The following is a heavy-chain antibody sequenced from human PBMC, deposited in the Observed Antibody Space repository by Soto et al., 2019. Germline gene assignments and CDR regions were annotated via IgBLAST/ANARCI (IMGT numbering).Heavy chain of an antibody. D-gene: IGHD2-8*01. J-gene: IGHJ4*02. Sequence: VQLQESGPGLVKPSETLSLTCTVSGASVSSGTYYWSWIRQPPGKGLEWIGYIYNTGTTNYNPSLEGRVTVSADTSQTQFSLRLSSVTAADTAVYYCALLKRMVAGDYWGQGALVTVSS. V-gene: IGHV4-61*01. CDR3: ALLKRMVAGDY. CDR1: GASVSSGTYY. CDR2: IYNTGTT.